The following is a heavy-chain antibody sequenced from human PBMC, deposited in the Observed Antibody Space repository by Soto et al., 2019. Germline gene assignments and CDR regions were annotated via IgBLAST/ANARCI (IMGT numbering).Heavy chain of an antibody. D-gene: IGHD1-1*01. CDR3: ARVRYNWKYYLAY. CDR2: IYYSGST. CDR1: GGSISSGGYY. Sequence: SETLSLTCTVSGGSISSGGYYWSWIRQHPGKGLEWIGYIYYSGSTYYNPSLKSRVTISVDTSKNQFSLKLSSVTAADTAVYYCARVRYNWKYYLAYWGQGTLVTVSS. V-gene: IGHV4-31*03. J-gene: IGHJ4*02.